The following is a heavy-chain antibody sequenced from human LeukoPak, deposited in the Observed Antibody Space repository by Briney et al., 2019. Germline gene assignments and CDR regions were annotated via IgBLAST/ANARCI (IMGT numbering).Heavy chain of an antibody. D-gene: IGHD3-22*01. CDR1: GGTFSSYA. Sequence: SVKVSCKASGGTFSSYAISWVRQAPGQGLEWMGGIIPIFGTANYAQKFQGRVTITADESTSTAYMELSSLRSEDTAVYYCAKADDSGYYFDYWGQGTLVTVSS. CDR3: AKADDSGYYFDY. V-gene: IGHV1-69*13. CDR2: IIPIFGTA. J-gene: IGHJ4*02.